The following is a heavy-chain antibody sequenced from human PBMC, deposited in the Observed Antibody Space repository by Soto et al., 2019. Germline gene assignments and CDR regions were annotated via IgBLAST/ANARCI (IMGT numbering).Heavy chain of an antibody. CDR1: SSSSYY. CDR3: AKYQQLVPYYFDY. D-gene: IGHD6-13*01. Sequence: SSSSYYWGWIRQAPGKGLEWVSAISGSGGSTYYADSVKGRFTISRDNSKNTLYLQVNSLRAEDTAVYYCAKYQQLVPYYFDYWGQGTLVTVSS. V-gene: IGHV3-23*01. CDR2: ISGSGGST. J-gene: IGHJ4*02.